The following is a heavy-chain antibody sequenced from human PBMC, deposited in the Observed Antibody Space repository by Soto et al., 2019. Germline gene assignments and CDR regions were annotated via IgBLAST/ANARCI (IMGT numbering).Heavy chain of an antibody. CDR1: GGSIRSGDCY. D-gene: IGHD4-17*01. J-gene: IGHJ2*01. CDR3: ARTTGDRYFDV. CDR2: IYYSGFT. Sequence: QVQLQESGPGLVKPSQTLSLTCTVSGGSIRSGDCYWSWIRQSPGKGLEWIGYIYYSGFTYYNPSLKTRSSISIDTSANQFSLELTSLTAADTALYFCARTTGDRYFDVWGRGTLVTASA. V-gene: IGHV4-30-4*01.